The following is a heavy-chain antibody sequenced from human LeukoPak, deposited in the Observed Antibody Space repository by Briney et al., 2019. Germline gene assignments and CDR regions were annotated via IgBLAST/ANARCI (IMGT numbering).Heavy chain of an antibody. D-gene: IGHD4-11*01. CDR1: GYSSTSYW. CDR3: SRHHDNGNYGCCDY. V-gene: IGHV5-51*01. J-gene: IGHJ4*02. Sequence: GESLKISCKGSGYSSTSYWIGWVRQMPGKGLEWMGIIFPGDSDTRYSPSFQGQVTISAEETIRTAYLLWRSLKAADTAIYYCSRHHDNGNYGCCDYWVRGTLVTVSS. CDR2: IFPGDSDT.